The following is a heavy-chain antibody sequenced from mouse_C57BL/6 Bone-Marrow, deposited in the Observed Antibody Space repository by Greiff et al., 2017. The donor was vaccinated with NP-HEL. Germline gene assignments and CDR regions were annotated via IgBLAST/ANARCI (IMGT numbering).Heavy chain of an antibody. V-gene: IGHV5-12*01. J-gene: IGHJ3*01. CDR2: ISNGGGST. D-gene: IGHD1-1*01. Sequence: VQLKESGGGLVQPGGSLKLSCAASGFTFSDYYMYWVRQTPEKRLEWVAYISNGGGSTYYPDTVKGRFTISRDNAKNTLYLQMSRLKSEDTAMYYCARGDYYGSSWGFAYWGQGTLVTVSA. CDR3: ARGDYYGSSWGFAY. CDR1: GFTFSDYY.